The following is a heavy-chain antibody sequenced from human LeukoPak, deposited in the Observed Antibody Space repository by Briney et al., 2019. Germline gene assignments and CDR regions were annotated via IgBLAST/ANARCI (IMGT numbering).Heavy chain of an antibody. J-gene: IGHJ5*02. D-gene: IGHD1-26*01. CDR2: ISYDGSSK. CDR3: AKGEVWFDP. CDR1: GFTLSSHN. V-gene: IGHV3-30-3*01. Sequence: SGGSLRLSCAASGFTLSSHNMHWVRQAPGKGLEWVAFISYDGSSKYYADSFKGRFTISRDNSENTLYLQMNSLRAEDTAVYYCAKGEVWFDPWGQGTLVTVSS.